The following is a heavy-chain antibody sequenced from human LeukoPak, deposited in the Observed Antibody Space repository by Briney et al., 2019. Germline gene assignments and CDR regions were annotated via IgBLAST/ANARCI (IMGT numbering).Heavy chain of an antibody. CDR1: GFTFSGYL. D-gene: IGHD3-10*01. CDR3: ARWSYVSGTWFLDY. Sequence: GESLRLSCEASGFTFSGYLMSWVRQAPGRGLEWVADINEDGTTIYYVDSVKGRFTISRDNAKNSLSLQLNTLRGGDTAVYYCARWSYVSGTWFLDYWGQGTLVTVSS. J-gene: IGHJ4*02. CDR2: INEDGTTI. V-gene: IGHV3-7*05.